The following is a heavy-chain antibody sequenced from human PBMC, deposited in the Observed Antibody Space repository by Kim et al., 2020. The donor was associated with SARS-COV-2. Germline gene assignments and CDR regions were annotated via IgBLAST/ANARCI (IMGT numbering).Heavy chain of an antibody. CDR1: GGSFSGYY. V-gene: IGHV4-34*01. CDR2: INHSGST. CDR3: ARGYYYGSGVDP. Sequence: SETLSLTCAVYGGSFSGYYWSWIRQPPGKGLEWIGEINHSGSTNYNPSLKSRVTISVDTSKNQFSLKLSSVTAADTAVYYCARGYYYGSGVDPWGQGTLVTVSS. D-gene: IGHD3-10*01. J-gene: IGHJ5*02.